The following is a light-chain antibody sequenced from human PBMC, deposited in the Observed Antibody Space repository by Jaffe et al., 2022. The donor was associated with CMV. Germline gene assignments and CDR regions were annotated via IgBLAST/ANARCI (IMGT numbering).Light chain of an antibody. V-gene: IGKV3-20*01. CDR3: QQYAGSART. CDR2: GAS. J-gene: IGKJ1*01. CDR1: QSIYSNF. Sequence: EIVLTQSPGTLSLSPGERATLSCRASQSIYSNFLAWYQHKPGQAPRLLIHGASSRATGIPDRFSGSGSGTDFTLTISRLEPEDFAVYYCQQYAGSARTFGQGTKVEIK.